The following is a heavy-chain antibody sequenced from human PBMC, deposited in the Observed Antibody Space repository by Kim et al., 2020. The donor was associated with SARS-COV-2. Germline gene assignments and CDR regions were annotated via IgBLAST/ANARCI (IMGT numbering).Heavy chain of an antibody. V-gene: IGHV3-74*01. CDR3: ASLVCSGGSCPSPDFDY. D-gene: IGHD2-15*01. J-gene: IGHJ4*02. Sequence: VKGRFTISRDNAKNPLYLQMNSLRAEDTAVYYCASLVCSGGSCPSPDFDYWGQGTLVTVSS.